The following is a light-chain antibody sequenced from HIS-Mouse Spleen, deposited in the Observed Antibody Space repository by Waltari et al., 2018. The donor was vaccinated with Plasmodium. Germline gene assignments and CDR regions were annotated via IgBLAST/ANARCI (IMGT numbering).Light chain of an antibody. CDR1: NIGSNN. CDR3: QVWDSSTVV. CDR2: RDS. J-gene: IGLJ2*01. Sequence: SYELTQPLSVSVALGQTARINCGGNNIGSNNEHWYQQKPGQAPVLVIYRDSNRPSGIPERFSGYNSGNTATLTISRAQAGDEADYYCQVWDSSTVVFGGGTKLTVL. V-gene: IGLV3-9*01.